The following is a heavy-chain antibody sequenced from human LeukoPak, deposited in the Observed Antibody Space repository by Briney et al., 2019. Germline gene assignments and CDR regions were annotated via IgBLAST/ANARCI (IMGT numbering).Heavy chain of an antibody. D-gene: IGHD4-17*01. CDR2: ISYDGRNK. Sequence: GGSLRLSCAASGFTFSSYGMHWVRQAPGKGLEWVAVISYDGRNKYYADSVKGRFTISRDNSKNTLYLQMNSLRAEDTAVYYRGKDKWPTVTTSWVGHWGQGTLVTVSS. CDR3: GKDKWPTVTTSWVGH. V-gene: IGHV3-30*18. CDR1: GFTFSSYG. J-gene: IGHJ4*02.